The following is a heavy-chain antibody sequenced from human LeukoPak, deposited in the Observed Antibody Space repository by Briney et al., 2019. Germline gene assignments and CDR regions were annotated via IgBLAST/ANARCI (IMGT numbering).Heavy chain of an antibody. CDR1: GGSISSYY. V-gene: IGHV4-59*08. CDR2: FYRSGST. J-gene: IGHJ3*02. Sequence: SETLSLTCTVSGGSISSYYWSWIRQPPGKGLQWIGSFYRSGSTYYNPSLKSRVTISVDTSKNQFSLRLNSVTAADTAVYYCARVGGQGTSYLEAFDIWGHGTMVTVSS. CDR3: ARVGGQGTSYLEAFDI. D-gene: IGHD4-23*01.